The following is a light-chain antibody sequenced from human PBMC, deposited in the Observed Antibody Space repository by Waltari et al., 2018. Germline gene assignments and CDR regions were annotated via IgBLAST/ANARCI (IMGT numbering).Light chain of an antibody. Sequence: DIQMTQSPSTLSASVGDRVTITCRASQSISSWLAWYPQKPGKAPKLLIYDASRLESGVPSRFSGSGSGTEFTLTISSLQPDDFATYYCQQYNSYSAFGQGTKVEIK. J-gene: IGKJ1*01. CDR3: QQYNSYSA. V-gene: IGKV1-5*01. CDR2: DAS. CDR1: QSISSW.